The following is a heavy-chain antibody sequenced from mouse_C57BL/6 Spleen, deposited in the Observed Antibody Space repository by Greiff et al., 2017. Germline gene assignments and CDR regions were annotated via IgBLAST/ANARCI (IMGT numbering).Heavy chain of an antibody. D-gene: IGHD2-1*01. J-gene: IGHJ4*01. CDR1: GYSITSDY. Sequence: EVQLQESGPGLAKPSQTLSLTCSVTGYSITSDYWNWSRKFPGNKLEYMGYISYSGSTYYNPSLKSRISITRDTSKNQYYLQLNSVTTEDTATYYCARSLYYDYAMDYWGQGTSVTVSS. CDR2: ISYSGST. V-gene: IGHV3-8*01. CDR3: ARSLYYDYAMDY.